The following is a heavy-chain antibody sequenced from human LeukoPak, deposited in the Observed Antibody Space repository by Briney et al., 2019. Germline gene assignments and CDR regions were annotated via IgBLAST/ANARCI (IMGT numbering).Heavy chain of an antibody. D-gene: IGHD2-21*02. V-gene: IGHV3-23*01. CDR1: GFTFSSYS. CDR2: ISSSGGST. J-gene: IGHJ4*02. Sequence: GGSLRLSCAASGFTFSSYSMSWVRQAPGKGLEWVSAISSSGGSTYYADSVKGRFTISRDNSKNTLYLQMNSLRAEDTAVYYCAKVPLVTAFKYFDYWGQGTLVTVSS. CDR3: AKVPLVTAFKYFDY.